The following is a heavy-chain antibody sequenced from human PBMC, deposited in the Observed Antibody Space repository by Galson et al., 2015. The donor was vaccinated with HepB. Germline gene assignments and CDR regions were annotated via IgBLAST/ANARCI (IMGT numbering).Heavy chain of an antibody. CDR2: IWYDGSNK. V-gene: IGHV3-33*01. J-gene: IGHJ4*02. Sequence: SLRLSCAASGFTFSSYGMHWVRQAPGKGLEWVAVIWYDGSNKYYADSVKGRFTISRDNSKNTLYLQMNSLRAEDTAVYYCARDPDKSVVGYYFDYWGQGTLVTVSS. CDR1: GFTFSSYG. CDR3: ARDPDKSVVGYYFDY. D-gene: IGHD2-15*01.